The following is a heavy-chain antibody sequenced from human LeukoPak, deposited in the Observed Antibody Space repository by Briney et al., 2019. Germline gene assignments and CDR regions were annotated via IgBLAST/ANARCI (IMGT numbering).Heavy chain of an antibody. CDR2: ISGSGGTT. CDR1: GFTFSSYA. D-gene: IGHD3-22*01. CDR3: AKDSSYYYDSSGSDY. Sequence: GGSLRLSCAASGFTFSSYAMSWVRQAPGKGLEWVSTISGSGGTTYYADSVKGRFSISRDNSKNTLYLQMNSLRAEDTAVYYCAKDSSYYYDSSGSDYWGQGTLVTVSS. J-gene: IGHJ4*02. V-gene: IGHV3-23*01.